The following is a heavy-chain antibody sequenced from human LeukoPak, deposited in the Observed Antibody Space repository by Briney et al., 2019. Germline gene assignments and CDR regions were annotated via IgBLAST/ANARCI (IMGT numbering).Heavy chain of an antibody. Sequence: SETLSLTCTGSGGSISSSSYYWVRIRQPPGKGLEWIGSIYYSGSTYYNPSLESRVTISVDTSKNQFSLKLRSVTAADTAVYYCARYVEDSSNWFNNWFDPWGQGTLVTVSS. D-gene: IGHD6-13*01. CDR2: IYYSGST. V-gene: IGHV4-39*01. J-gene: IGHJ5*02. CDR1: GGSISSSSYY. CDR3: ARYVEDSSNWFNNWFDP.